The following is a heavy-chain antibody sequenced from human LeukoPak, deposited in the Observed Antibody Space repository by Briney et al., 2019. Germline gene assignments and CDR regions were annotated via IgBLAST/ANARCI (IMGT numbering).Heavy chain of an antibody. D-gene: IGHD5-24*01. V-gene: IGHV3-30*03. CDR1: GFTFSSYG. J-gene: IGHJ4*02. Sequence: GGSLRLSCAASGFTFSSYGMHWVRQAPGKGLEWVAVISSDGNHYFYVDSVKGRFTISRDNSKNTLYLQMNSLRAEDTAVYYCARDFTATITDYWGQGTLVTVSS. CDR3: ARDFTATITDY. CDR2: ISSDGNHY.